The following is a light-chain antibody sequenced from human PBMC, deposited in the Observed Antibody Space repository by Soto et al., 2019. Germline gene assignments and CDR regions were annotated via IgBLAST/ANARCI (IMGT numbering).Light chain of an antibody. CDR1: NRDVGGYDY. Sequence: QSLPADLASVSCSPGHSISIPCSATNRDVGGYDYNSWYQRHPGQAPNLLVFEVNNRPSGVSYRFSGPKSGNTPALTIPGLKAVAAADYFCSPYSRRPAHLFGTRTKVTV. V-gene: IGLV2-14*01. CDR2: EVN. J-gene: IGLJ1*01. CDR3: SPYSRRPAHL.